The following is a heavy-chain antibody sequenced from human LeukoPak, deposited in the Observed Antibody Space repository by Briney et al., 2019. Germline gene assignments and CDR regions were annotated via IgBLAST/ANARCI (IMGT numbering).Heavy chain of an antibody. J-gene: IGHJ4*02. CDR2: ISYDGSNK. D-gene: IGHD2-15*01. Sequence: GGSLRLSCAASGFTFSSYAMHWVRQAPGKGLEWVAVISYDGSNKYYADSVKGRFTISRDNSKNTLYLQMNSLRAEDTAVYYCAKVGGMPYYFDYWGQGTLVTVSS. V-gene: IGHV3-30*04. CDR3: AKVGGMPYYFDY. CDR1: GFTFSSYA.